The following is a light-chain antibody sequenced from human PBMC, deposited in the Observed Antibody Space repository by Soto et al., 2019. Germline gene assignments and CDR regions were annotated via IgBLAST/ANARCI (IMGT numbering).Light chain of an antibody. CDR3: SSFTSSTPVL. J-gene: IGLJ2*01. CDR2: NVS. Sequence: QSALTQPASVSGSPGQSITISCTGTSSDVGGYNYVSWYQQHPGKAPKLIIYNVSNRPSGVSNRFSGSKSGNTASLTISGLQAEDEGHYYCSSFTSSTPVLFGGGTKLTVL. CDR1: SSDVGGYNY. V-gene: IGLV2-14*01.